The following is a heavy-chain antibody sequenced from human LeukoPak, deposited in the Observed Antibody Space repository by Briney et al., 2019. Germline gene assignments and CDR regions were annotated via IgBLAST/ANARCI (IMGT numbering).Heavy chain of an antibody. CDR3: VSSSWAFDF. Sequence: SETLSLTCIASSGSISSSTYSWGWVRQPPGKGLEWMGSIYESGRTYYNPSLKSRVTISVDTSKNQFSLKVTSVNVADTAVYYCVSSSWAFDFWGQGTLVSVSS. D-gene: IGHD6-13*01. V-gene: IGHV4-39*01. J-gene: IGHJ4*02. CDR2: IYESGRT. CDR1: SGSISSSTYS.